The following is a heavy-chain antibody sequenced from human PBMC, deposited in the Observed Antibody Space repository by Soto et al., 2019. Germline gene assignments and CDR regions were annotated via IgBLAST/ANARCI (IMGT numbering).Heavy chain of an antibody. Sequence: QITLKESGPTLVKPTQTLTLSCTFSGFSLSTSGVGVGWIRQPPGKAPEWLALIYWNDDKRYSPSLKSRLTITKDTSKNQVVLTMTNMDPVDTATYYCAHMSENYDILTGFDYWGQGTLVTVSS. CDR2: IYWNDDK. J-gene: IGHJ4*02. CDR1: GFSLSTSGVG. V-gene: IGHV2-5*01. CDR3: AHMSENYDILTGFDY. D-gene: IGHD3-9*01.